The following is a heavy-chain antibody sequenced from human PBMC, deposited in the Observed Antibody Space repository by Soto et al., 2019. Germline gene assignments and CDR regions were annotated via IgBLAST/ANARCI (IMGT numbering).Heavy chain of an antibody. CDR3: ATTNYYYGSGSYYSNYYYYYMDV. CDR2: ISSSSSTI. Sequence: EVQLVESGGGLVQPGGSLRLSCAASGFTFSSYSMNWVRQAPGKGLEWVSYISSSSSTIYYADSVKGRFTISRYNAKNSQYMKMNCLRAEDTAVYYCATTNYYYGSGSYYSNYYYYYMDVWGKGTTVTVSS. D-gene: IGHD3-10*01. CDR1: GFTFSSYS. J-gene: IGHJ6*03. V-gene: IGHV3-48*01.